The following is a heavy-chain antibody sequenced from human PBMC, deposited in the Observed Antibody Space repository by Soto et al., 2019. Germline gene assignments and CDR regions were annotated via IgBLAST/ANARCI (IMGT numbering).Heavy chain of an antibody. V-gene: IGHV4-34*01. CDR3: ARLVMSANSFDI. J-gene: IGHJ3*02. D-gene: IGHD2-2*01. Sequence: SETLSLTCTVSGGSISSYYWSWVRQPPGKGLQWIGEIYHGGGARYNPSLRSRVTTSVDKSKNQFSLTLSSVTAADTAVYYCARLVMSANSFDIWGQGTMVTVSS. CDR1: GGSISSYY. CDR2: IYHGGGA.